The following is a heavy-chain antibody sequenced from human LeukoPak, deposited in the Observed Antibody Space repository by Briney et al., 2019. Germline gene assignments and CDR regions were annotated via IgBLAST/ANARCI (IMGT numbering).Heavy chain of an antibody. D-gene: IGHD3-10*01. Sequence: ASVKVSCKASGYTFTSYDINWVRQATGQGLEWMGWMNPNSGNTGYVQKFQGRVTMTRNTSISTAYKELSSLRSEDTAVYYCAIRYGSGEKYYYYYYMDVWGKGTTVTISS. CDR3: AIRYGSGEKYYYYYYMDV. CDR2: MNPNSGNT. J-gene: IGHJ6*03. V-gene: IGHV1-8*01. CDR1: GYTFTSYD.